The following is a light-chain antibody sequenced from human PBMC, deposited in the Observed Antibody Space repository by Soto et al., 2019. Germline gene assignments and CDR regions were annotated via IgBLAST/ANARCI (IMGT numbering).Light chain of an antibody. CDR3: VLYMRSGISV. CDR2: NTN. Sequence: QTVVTQEPSFSVSPGGAVTLTCGLSSDAVSVSHFPSWYQQNPGQAPRTLIYNTNTRSSGVPDRFSGSILGNRAALTITGAQADDESDYYCVLYMRSGISVFGGGTKLTVL. J-gene: IGLJ2*01. V-gene: IGLV8-61*01. CDR1: SDAVSVSHF.